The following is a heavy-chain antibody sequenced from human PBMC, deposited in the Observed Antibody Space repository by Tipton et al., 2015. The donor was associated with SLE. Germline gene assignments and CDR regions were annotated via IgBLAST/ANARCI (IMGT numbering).Heavy chain of an antibody. CDR3: AVSLGAAAGWGWFDP. CDR1: GGSISSYY. J-gene: IGHJ5*02. CDR2: IYYSGST. D-gene: IGHD6-13*01. V-gene: IGHV4-59*12. Sequence: TLSLTCTVSGGSISSYYWSWIRQPPGKGLEWIGYIYYSGSTNYNPSLKSRVTVSLDTSENQFSLRLSSVTAADTAVYYCAVSLGAAAGWGWFDPWGQGTLVAVSS.